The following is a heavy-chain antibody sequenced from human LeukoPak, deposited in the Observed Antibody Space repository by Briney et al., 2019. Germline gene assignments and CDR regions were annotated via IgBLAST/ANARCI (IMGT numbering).Heavy chain of an antibody. CDR1: GGTFSSYA. J-gene: IGHJ4*02. CDR2: IIPIFGTA. Sequence: ASVKVSCKASGGTFSSYAISWVRQAPGQGLGWMGGIIPIFGTANYAQKFQGRVTITADESTSTAYMELSSLRSEDTAVYYCAIARSSSSPLPLDYWGQGTLVTVSS. CDR3: AIARSSSSPLPLDY. V-gene: IGHV1-69*13. D-gene: IGHD6-6*01.